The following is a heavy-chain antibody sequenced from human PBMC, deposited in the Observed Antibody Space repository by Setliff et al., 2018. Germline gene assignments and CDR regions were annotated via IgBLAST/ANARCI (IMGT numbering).Heavy chain of an antibody. CDR1: GYTFTDYG. CDR3: MRLVRFCSRTVCQRTSGDEA. J-gene: IGHJ5*02. Sequence: GASVKVSCKASGYTFTDYGVSWVRQAPGLGLEWVGWIGVYSGNTYSAQRFQGRVSLTTDESTNTAYLELRGLRSDDTAVYYCMRLVRFCSRTVCQRTSGDEAWGQGTLVTVSS. CDR2: IGVYSGNT. V-gene: IGHV1-18*01. D-gene: IGHD3-3*01.